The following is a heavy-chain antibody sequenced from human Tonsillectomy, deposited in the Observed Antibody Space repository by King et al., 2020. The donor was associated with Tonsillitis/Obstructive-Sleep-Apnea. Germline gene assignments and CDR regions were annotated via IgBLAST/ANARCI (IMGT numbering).Heavy chain of an antibody. CDR3: ARWAQSRISWYFDL. V-gene: IGHV5-51*01. CDR1: GYRFTSYW. J-gene: IGHJ2*01. CDR2: IYPGDSDT. Sequence: VQLVQSGAEVKKPGESLKISCKGSGYRFTSYWIGWVRQMVGKGLEWMGIIYPGDSDTRYSPSFQGQVTISADKSISTAYLQWSSLKSSDTAMYSCARWAQSRISWYFDLWGRGTLVTVSS.